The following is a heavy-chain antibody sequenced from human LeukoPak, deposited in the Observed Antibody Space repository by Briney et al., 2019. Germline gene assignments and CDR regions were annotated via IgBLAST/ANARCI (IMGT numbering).Heavy chain of an antibody. CDR2: IYYSGST. J-gene: IGHJ6*02. V-gene: IGHV4-30-4*02. CDR3: ARARSGYCSSTSCHGAYYYGMDV. D-gene: IGHD2-2*01. CDR1: GGSISSGDYY. Sequence: PSETLSLTCTVSGGSISSGDYYWSWIRQPPGTGLEWIGYIYYSGSTYYNPSLKSRVTISVDTSKNQFSLKLSSVTAADTAVYYCARARSGYCSSTSCHGAYYYGMDVWGQGTTVTVSS.